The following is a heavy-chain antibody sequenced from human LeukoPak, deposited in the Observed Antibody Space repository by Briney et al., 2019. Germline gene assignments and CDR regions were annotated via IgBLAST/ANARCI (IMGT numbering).Heavy chain of an antibody. Sequence: PGGSLRLSCAASGFTFSSYGMHWVRQAPGKGLEWVAVISYDGSNKYYADSVKGRFTISRDNAKNSLYLQMNSLRAEDTAVYYCARGTYPWGQGTLVTVSS. J-gene: IGHJ5*02. CDR2: ISYDGSNK. CDR1: GFTFSSYG. V-gene: IGHV3-30*03. CDR3: ARGTYP.